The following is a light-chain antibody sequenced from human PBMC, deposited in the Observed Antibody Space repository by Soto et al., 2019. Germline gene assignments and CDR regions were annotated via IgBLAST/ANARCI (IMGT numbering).Light chain of an antibody. CDR2: GES. Sequence: EIVMTQSPATLSVSPGEKATLSCRASQSVSNNLAWFQQKPGQVPRLLIYGESNRATGIPDRFSGSGSGTDFTLTISRLEPEDFAVYYCQQYGSSGTVGQGTKVEIK. J-gene: IGKJ1*01. CDR3: QQYGSSGT. CDR1: QSVSNN. V-gene: IGKV3-20*01.